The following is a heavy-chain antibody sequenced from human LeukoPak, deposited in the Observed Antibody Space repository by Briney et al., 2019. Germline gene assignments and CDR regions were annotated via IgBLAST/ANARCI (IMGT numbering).Heavy chain of an antibody. CDR1: GGSISSYY. CDR2: IYYSGST. V-gene: IGHV4-59*01. D-gene: IGHD6-6*01. Sequence: PSETLSLTCTVSGGSISSYYWSWIRQPPGKGLEWIGYIYYSGSTNYNPSLKSRVTISVDTSKNQFSLKLSSVTAADTAVYYCTREIRPSSSSPYYYYYGMDVWGQGTTVTVSS. CDR3: TREIRPSSSSPYYYYYGMDV. J-gene: IGHJ6*02.